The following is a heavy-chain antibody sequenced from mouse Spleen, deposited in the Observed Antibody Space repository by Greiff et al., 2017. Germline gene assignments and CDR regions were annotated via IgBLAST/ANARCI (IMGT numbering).Heavy chain of an antibody. CDR1: GFTFSSSG. J-gene: IGHJ4*01. CDR2: ISSGSSTI. CDR3: AREGLRLVYAMDY. D-gene: IGHD2-4*01. V-gene: IGHV5-17*02. Sequence: EVKLVESGGGLVQPGGSRKLSCAASGFTFSSSGMHWVRQAPEKGLEWVAYISSGSSTIYYADTVKGRSTISRDNPKNTLFLQMTSLRSEDTAMYYCAREGLRLVYAMDYWGQGTSVPVSS.